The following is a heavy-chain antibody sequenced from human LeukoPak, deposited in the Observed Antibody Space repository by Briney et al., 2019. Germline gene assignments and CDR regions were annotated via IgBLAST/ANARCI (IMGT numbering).Heavy chain of an antibody. J-gene: IGHJ4*02. CDR3: ARSSSGWPLYFDC. D-gene: IGHD6-19*01. CDR2: INPKSGGT. CDR1: GYTFTDYN. Sequence: ASVEVSCKASGYTFTDYNLHWVRQAPGEGVEWMGWINPKSGGTKFAQKHQGGVTMTADTSIDTAYLELSNLKSDDTAIYYCARSSSGWPLYFDCWGQGTLVTVSS. V-gene: IGHV1-2*02.